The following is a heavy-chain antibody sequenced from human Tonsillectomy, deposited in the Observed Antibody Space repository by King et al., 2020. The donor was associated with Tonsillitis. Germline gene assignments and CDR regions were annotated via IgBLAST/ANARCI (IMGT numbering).Heavy chain of an antibody. CDR2: FYYSGIT. V-gene: IGHV4-39*01. J-gene: IGHJ4*02. Sequence: QLQESGPRLVKPSETLSLTCTVSGCSIGSINYYWGGIRQPPGKGLEWIGRFYYSGITYYSPSLTSRVTISVDTSRNQSSLGLRFVTAADTAVYYCARMGPDYWGQGTLVTVSS. CDR1: GCSIGSINYY. CDR3: ARMGPDY.